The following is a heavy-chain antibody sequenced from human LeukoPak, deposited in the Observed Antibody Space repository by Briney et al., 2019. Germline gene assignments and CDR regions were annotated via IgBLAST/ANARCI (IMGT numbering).Heavy chain of an antibody. CDR3: ARQYLYDFWSGFYGY. V-gene: IGHV1-2*02. CDR2: INPNSGGT. CDR1: GYTFTGYY. J-gene: IGHJ4*02. Sequence: ASVKVSCKASGYTFTGYYMHWVRQAPGQVLEWMGWINPNSGGTNYAQKFQGRVTMTRDTSISTAYMELSRLRSDDTAVYYCARQYLYDFWSGFYGYWGQGTLVTVSS. D-gene: IGHD3-3*01.